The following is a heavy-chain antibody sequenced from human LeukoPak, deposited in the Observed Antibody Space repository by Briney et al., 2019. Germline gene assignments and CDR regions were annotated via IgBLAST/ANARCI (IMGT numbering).Heavy chain of an antibody. D-gene: IGHD6-19*01. J-gene: IGHJ3*02. Sequence: GGPLRLSCVASGFIFSNSWMSWVRQAPGKGLEWVANIKHDGGEKYYVDSVKGRFTISRDNAKNSLDLQMNNLRVEDTAVYYCATSQTTSGRYGNAFDIWGQGTTVTV. CDR2: IKHDGGEK. CDR3: ATSQTTSGRYGNAFDI. CDR1: GFIFSNSW. V-gene: IGHV3-7*01.